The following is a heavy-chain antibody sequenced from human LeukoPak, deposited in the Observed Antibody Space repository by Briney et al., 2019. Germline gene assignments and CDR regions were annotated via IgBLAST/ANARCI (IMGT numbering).Heavy chain of an antibody. CDR2: ISGSGAST. Sequence: GGSLRLSCLTSGFTFSTNAMSWVRQAPGKGLEWISGISGSGASTYYADSVTGRFTISRDNSRNTLYLQMNSLRAEDTAVYYCASMGAPDWGQGTLVTVSS. CDR3: ASMGAPD. CDR1: GFTFSTNA. J-gene: IGHJ4*02. V-gene: IGHV3-23*01. D-gene: IGHD1-26*01.